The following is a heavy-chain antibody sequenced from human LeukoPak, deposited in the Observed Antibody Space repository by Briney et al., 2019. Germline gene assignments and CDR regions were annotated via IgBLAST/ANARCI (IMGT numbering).Heavy chain of an antibody. D-gene: IGHD3-10*01. CDR1: GFSFSNYA. Sequence: PGGSLRLSCAASGFSFSNYAMSWVRQAPGKGLEWVSGLSGSDGGTDGSTYYADSVRGRFTISIDNSKNTLYLQMNSLRAEDTAIYYCAKGLRGERLADFDYWGQGTLVSLSS. CDR2: LSGSDGGTDGST. V-gene: IGHV3-23*01. J-gene: IGHJ4*02. CDR3: AKGLRGERLADFDY.